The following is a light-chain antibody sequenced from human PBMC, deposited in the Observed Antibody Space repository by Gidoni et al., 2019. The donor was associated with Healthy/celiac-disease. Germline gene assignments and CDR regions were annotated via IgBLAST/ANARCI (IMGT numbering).Light chain of an antibody. CDR2: EGS. J-gene: IGLJ2*01. CDR1: SSDVGSYNL. CDR3: CSYAGSSTLV. Sequence: QSALTQPDSVAGSPGQSITISCTGTSSDVGSYNLVSWYQQHPGKAPKLMIYEGSKLPSGVSPRFSGSTSGNTASLTISGLQAEDEADYYCCSYAGSSTLVFGGGTKLTVL. V-gene: IGLV2-23*01.